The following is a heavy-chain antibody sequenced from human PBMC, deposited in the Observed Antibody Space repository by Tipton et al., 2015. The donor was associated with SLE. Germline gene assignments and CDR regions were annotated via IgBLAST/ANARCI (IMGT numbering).Heavy chain of an antibody. CDR3: ARDLGVRYGY. CDR2: INTDGRIT. V-gene: IGHV3-74*01. D-gene: IGHD3-16*01. J-gene: IGHJ4*02. Sequence: GSLRLSCATSGFTFSNYWMHWVRQVPGKGLVWVSRINTDGRITNHADSVKGRFTISRDNAENTLFLQMNSLKAEDTAVYYCARDLGVRYGYWGQGTLVTVSS. CDR1: GFTFSNYW.